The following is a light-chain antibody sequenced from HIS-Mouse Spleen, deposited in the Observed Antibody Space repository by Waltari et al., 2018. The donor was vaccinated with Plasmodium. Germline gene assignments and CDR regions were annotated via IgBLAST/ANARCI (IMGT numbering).Light chain of an antibody. CDR1: NLGDKY. CDR2: QDS. CDR3: QAWDSSTVV. J-gene: IGLJ2*01. Sequence: SYELTQPPSASVSPGQAATITSSGANLGDKYACWYQQKPGQSPVLVIYQDSKRPSGIPERFSGSNSGNTATLTISGTQAMDEADYYCQAWDSSTVVFGGGTKLTVL. V-gene: IGLV3-1*01.